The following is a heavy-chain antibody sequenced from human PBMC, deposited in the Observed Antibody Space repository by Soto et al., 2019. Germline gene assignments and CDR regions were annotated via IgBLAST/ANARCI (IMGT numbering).Heavy chain of an antibody. Sequence: SQTLSLTCAISGDSVSSNSAAWNWIRQSPSRGLEWLGRTYYRSKWYNDYAVSVKSRITINPDTSKNQFSLQLNSVTPEDTAVYYCARGMPWLVLGYYYYYGMDVWGQGTTVTVSS. CDR3: ARGMPWLVLGYYYYYGMDV. D-gene: IGHD6-19*01. V-gene: IGHV6-1*01. CDR1: GDSVSSNSAA. CDR2: TYYRSKWYN. J-gene: IGHJ6*02.